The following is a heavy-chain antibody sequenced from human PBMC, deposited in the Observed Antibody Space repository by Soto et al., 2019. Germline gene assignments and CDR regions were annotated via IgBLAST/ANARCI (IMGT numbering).Heavy chain of an antibody. V-gene: IGHV4-31*03. CDR3: ARICSGGSCYSSWEAY. J-gene: IGHJ4*02. D-gene: IGHD2-15*01. CDR2: ISHSGRT. CDR1: GGSISSGTYY. Sequence: SETLSLTCTVSGGSISSGTYYWTWVRQRPGEGLEWIGFISHSGRTYYNPSLKSRAAISVDTSENQFSLRLSSVTAADTAVYYCARICSGGSCYSSWEAYWGQGTLVTVSS.